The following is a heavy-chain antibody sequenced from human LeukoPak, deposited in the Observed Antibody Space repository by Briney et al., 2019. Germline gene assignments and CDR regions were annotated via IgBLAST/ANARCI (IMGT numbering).Heavy chain of an antibody. CDR3: ARGGLDYYGSGSYYDDY. CDR2: INPNSGGT. CDR1: GYTFTGYY. D-gene: IGHD3-10*01. V-gene: IGHV1-2*02. J-gene: IGHJ4*02. Sequence: ASVKVSCKASGYTFTGYYMHWVRQAPGQGREWMGWINPNSGGTNYAQKFQGRVTMTRDTSISTAYMELSRLRSDDTAVYYCARGGLDYYGSGSYYDDYWGQGTLVTVSS.